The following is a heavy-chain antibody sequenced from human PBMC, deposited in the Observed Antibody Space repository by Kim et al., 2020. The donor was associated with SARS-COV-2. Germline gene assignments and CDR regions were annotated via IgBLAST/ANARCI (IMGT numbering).Heavy chain of an antibody. D-gene: IGHD3-10*01. CDR3: ARDQNMVRGVTYYYYYGMDV. CDR2: INAGNGNT. J-gene: IGHJ6*02. V-gene: IGHV1-3*01. CDR1: GYTFTSYA. Sequence: ASVKVSCKASGYTFTSYAMHWVRQAPGQRLEWMGWINAGNGNTKYSQKFQGRVTITRDTSASTAYMELSSLRSEDTAVYYCARDQNMVRGVTYYYYYGMDVWGQGTTVTVSS.